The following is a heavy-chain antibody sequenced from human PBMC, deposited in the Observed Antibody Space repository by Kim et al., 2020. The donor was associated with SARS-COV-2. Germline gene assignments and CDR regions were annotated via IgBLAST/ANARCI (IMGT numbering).Heavy chain of an antibody. CDR3: AREADWGYCSSTSCYPIDY. CDR1: GFTFSSYA. Sequence: GGSLRLSCAASGFTFSSYAMHWVRQAPGKGLEYVSAISSNGGSTYYANSVKGRFTISRDNSKNTLYLQMGSLRAEDMAVYYCAREADWGYCSSTSCYPIDYWGQGTLVTVSS. D-gene: IGHD2-2*01. CDR2: ISSNGGST. J-gene: IGHJ4*02. V-gene: IGHV3-64*01.